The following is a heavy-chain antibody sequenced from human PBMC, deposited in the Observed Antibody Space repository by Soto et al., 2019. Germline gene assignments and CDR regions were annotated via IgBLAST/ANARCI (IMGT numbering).Heavy chain of an antibody. D-gene: IGHD2-15*01. V-gene: IGHV1-69*01. Sequence: QVQVVQSGAEVKKPGSSVKVSCKVSGDSFSSYAISWVRQAPGQGLEWMGGIIPSLTTANYAQKFQDRVTITADESTSTAYMEVSSLTSEDTAVYYCARKAGGGNYYILDFWGQGTLVTVSS. J-gene: IGHJ4*02. CDR1: GDSFSSYA. CDR3: ARKAGGGNYYILDF. CDR2: IIPSLTTA.